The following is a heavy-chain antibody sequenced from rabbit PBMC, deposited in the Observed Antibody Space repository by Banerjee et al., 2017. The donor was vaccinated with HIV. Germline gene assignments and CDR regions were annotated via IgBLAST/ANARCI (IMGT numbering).Heavy chain of an antibody. J-gene: IGHJ4*01. D-gene: IGHD5-1*01. CDR2: IAGSGSGFT. CDR3: ARAGEGGDGYLNL. CDR1: GFSFSGNDY. V-gene: IGHV1S45*01. Sequence: QEQLVESGGGLVQPGASLTLTCTASGFSFSGNDYMCWVRQAPGKGLEWIGCIAGSGSGFTYSATWAKGRFTISKTSSTTVTLQMTSLTVADTATYFCARAGEGGDGYLNLWGQGTLVTVS.